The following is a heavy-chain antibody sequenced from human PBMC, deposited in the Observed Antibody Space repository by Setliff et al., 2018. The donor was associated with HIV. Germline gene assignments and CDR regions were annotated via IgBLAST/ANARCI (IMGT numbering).Heavy chain of an antibody. Sequence: ASVKVSCKASGYTFTHYAISWVRQAPGQGLEYLGWISAYNGNTNYAQKVQGRITMTTDASTSTVDMESRSLTSDDTAVYYCARLASGGWPLEVFDIWGQGTMVTVSS. CDR2: ISAYNGNT. D-gene: IGHD2-15*01. CDR3: ARLASGGWPLEVFDI. CDR1: GYTFTHYA. V-gene: IGHV1-18*01. J-gene: IGHJ3*02.